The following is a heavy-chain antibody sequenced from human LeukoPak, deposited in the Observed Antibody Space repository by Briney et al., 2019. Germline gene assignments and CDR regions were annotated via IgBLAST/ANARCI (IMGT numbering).Heavy chain of an antibody. CDR3: ARPNTVTTYYYGMDV. CDR2: IIPILGIA. Sequence: GSSVKVPCKASGGTFSSYAISWVRQAPGQGLEWMGRIIPILGIANYAQKFQGRVTITADKSTSTAYMELSSLRSEDTAVYYCARPNTVTTYYYGMDVWGQGTTVTVSS. D-gene: IGHD4-17*01. J-gene: IGHJ6*02. V-gene: IGHV1-69*04. CDR1: GGTFSSYA.